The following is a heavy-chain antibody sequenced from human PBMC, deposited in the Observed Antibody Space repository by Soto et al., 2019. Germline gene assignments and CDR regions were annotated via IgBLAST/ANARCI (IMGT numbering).Heavy chain of an antibody. CDR3: AREGDSRGYKVYFEY. CDR2: IWFDGSKR. CDR1: GFSFSKFA. J-gene: IGHJ4*02. Sequence: PGGSLRLSCAASGFSFSKFAMQWVRQAPGKGLECVAVIWFDGSKRDYADSVKGRFTVSRDNSENTLSLQMNNLRAEDTGVYYCAREGDSRGYKVYFEYWGQATVGIVSS. D-gene: IGHD3-22*01. V-gene: IGHV3-33*01.